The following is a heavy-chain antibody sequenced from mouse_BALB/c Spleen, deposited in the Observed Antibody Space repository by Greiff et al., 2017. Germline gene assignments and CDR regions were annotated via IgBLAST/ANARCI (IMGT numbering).Heavy chain of an antibody. Sequence: VKLVESGPQLVRPGASVKISCKASGYSFTSYWMHWVKQRPGQGLEWIGMIDPSDSETRLNQKFKDKATLTVDKSSSTAYMQLSSPTSEDSAVYYCARHGSSYAWFAYWGQGTLVTVSA. CDR2: IDPSDSET. J-gene: IGHJ3*01. CDR1: GYSFTSYW. CDR3: ARHGSSYAWFAY. D-gene: IGHD1-1*01. V-gene: IGHV1S126*01.